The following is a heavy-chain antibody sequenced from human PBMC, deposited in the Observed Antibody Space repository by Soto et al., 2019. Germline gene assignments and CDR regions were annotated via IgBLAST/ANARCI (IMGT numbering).Heavy chain of an antibody. CDR2: LSGSGGRK. CDR3: AKDSGRWSSSFDY. J-gene: IGHJ4*02. D-gene: IGHD6-13*01. V-gene: IGHV3-23*01. Sequence: GGSLRLSCTASGFTFRNFAMSWVRQAPGKGLEWVSSLSGSGGRKYYADSVKGRLTISRDSSKNTLYLQMDSLRADDTAVYYCAKDSGRWSSSFDYWGQGTLVTVSS. CDR1: GFTFRNFA.